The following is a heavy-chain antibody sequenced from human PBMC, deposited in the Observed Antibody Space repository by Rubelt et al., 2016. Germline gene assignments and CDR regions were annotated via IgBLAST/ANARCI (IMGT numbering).Heavy chain of an antibody. CDR3: ARETGSHFGSSTAVDS. CDR1: GIIFSNYA. CDR2: ISNDGNKK. J-gene: IGHJ4*02. V-gene: IGHV3-30*04. D-gene: IGHD3-10*01. Sequence: PGGSLRLSCGVSGIIFSNYAMNWVRQAPGKGLEWVAVISNDGNKKYYADSVKGRFTISRDDSKNTLFLQMSSLRAEDSAMYYCARETGSHFGSSTAVDSWGQGTLVTVSS.